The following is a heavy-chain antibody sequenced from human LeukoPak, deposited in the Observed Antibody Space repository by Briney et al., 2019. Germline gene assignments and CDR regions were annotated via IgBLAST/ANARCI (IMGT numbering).Heavy chain of an antibody. Sequence: GGSLRLTCAAYGFTFSSNALSWVRQGQARGLEWVSSIRGSSETFYADSVKGRLTPSREDSRNSVYFQLNNLRCEATAGYYSAKADWVSNADAAWWAQGTLVTVSS. D-gene: IGHD6-25*01. CDR2: IRGSSET. CDR1: GFTFSSNA. J-gene: IGHJ4*02. CDR3: AKADWVSNADAAW. V-gene: IGHV3-23*01.